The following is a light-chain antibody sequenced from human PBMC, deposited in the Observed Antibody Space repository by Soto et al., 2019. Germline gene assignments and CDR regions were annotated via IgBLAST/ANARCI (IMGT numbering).Light chain of an antibody. CDR1: QPVSANY. Sequence: VVLTQSPATLSLSPGERATLSCRANQPVSANYLAWYQQKPGQAPRLLIYGASSRATGIPDRFSGSGSGTDFTLTISRLEPEDFAVFYCHQYGSSPFTFGPGTTMDIK. CDR3: HQYGSSPFT. J-gene: IGKJ3*01. V-gene: IGKV3-20*01. CDR2: GAS.